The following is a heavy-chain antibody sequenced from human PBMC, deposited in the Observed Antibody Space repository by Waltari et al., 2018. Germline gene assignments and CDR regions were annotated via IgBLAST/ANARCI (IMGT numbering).Heavy chain of an antibody. D-gene: IGHD3-10*02. V-gene: IGHV3-7*03. CDR2: IKWDGTAA. CDR3: ARGSASYVRIWDL. CDR1: GSPLRPNG. J-gene: IGHJ5*02. Sequence: EAQLMESGGGLVQPGGSLGSSGAPPGSPLRPNGMTWVRRAPGKGLEWVANIKWDGTAAWYAESMSGRFIISRDNAKNSVFLQMSSPTADDTATYYCARGSASYVRIWDLWGQGTGVTVSS.